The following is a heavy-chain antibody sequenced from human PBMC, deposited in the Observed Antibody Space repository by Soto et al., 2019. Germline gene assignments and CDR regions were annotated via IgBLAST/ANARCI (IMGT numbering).Heavy chain of an antibody. CDR2: INHSGST. CDR3: ARGWSGWRVWLDY. Sequence: QVQLPQWGAGLLKPSETLSLTCAVYGGSFSGYYWSWIRQPPGKGLEWIGEINHSGSTNYNPSLKSRVTISVDTSKNQFSLKLSSVTAADTAVYYCARGWSGWRVWLDYWGQGTLVTVSS. CDR1: GGSFSGYY. D-gene: IGHD6-19*01. V-gene: IGHV4-34*01. J-gene: IGHJ4*02.